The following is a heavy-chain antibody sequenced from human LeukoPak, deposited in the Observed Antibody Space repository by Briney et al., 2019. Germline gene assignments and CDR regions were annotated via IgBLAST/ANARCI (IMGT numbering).Heavy chain of an antibody. D-gene: IGHD3-3*01. J-gene: IGHJ4*02. CDR3: ARAGSMFGVVVFDY. Sequence: NPSETLSLTCTVSGGSISSYYWSWIRQPPGKGLEWIGYIYYSGNTDYNPSLKSRVTISVDTSKNQFSLKLSSVTAADTAVYYCARAGSMFGVVVFDYWGQGTLVTVSS. CDR2: IYYSGNT. CDR1: GGSISSYY. V-gene: IGHV4-59*01.